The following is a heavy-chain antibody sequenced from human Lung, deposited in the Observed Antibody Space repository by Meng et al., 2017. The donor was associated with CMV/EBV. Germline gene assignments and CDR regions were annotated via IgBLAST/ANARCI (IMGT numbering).Heavy chain of an antibody. D-gene: IGHD2-15*01. J-gene: IGHJ4*02. CDR2: INPNSGGT. CDR1: GYTFTGYY. V-gene: IGHV1-2*02. Sequence: SVXVSXXASGYTFTGYYMHWVRQAPGQGLEWMGWINPNSGGTNYAQKFQGSVTMTRDTSISTAYMELSRLRSDDTAVYYCARDGGGLYYFDYWGQGTVVTVSS. CDR3: ARDGGGLYYFDY.